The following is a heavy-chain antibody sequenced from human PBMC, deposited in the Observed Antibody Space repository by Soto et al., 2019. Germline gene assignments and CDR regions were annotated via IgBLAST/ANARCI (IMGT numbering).Heavy chain of an antibody. CDR2: IWYDGSNK. V-gene: IGHV3-33*01. CDR1: GFTFSSYG. D-gene: IGHD3-9*01. J-gene: IGHJ4*02. Sequence: QVQLVESGGGVVQPGRSLRLSCAASGFTFSSYGMHWVRQAPGKGLEWVAVIWYDGSNKYYADSVKGRFTISRDNSKNTLYLQMNSLRAEDTAVYYCARDARWDILTGYYWSGSFDYWGQGTLVTVSS. CDR3: ARDARWDILTGYYWSGSFDY.